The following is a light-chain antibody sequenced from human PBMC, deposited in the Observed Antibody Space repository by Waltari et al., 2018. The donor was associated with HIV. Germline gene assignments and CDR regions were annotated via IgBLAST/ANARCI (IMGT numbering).Light chain of an antibody. V-gene: IGLV2-14*03. CDR2: DVN. Sequence: QSALSQPASVSASPGQSVAISCSGSASDIGRYNYVSWYQQHPDKTPRPILFDVNNRPSGMSDRFSGSKSGTTASLTISTVETDDEADYYCASYTVNSTGVFGSGTKLTVL. CDR1: ASDIGRYNY. CDR3: ASYTVNSTGV. J-gene: IGLJ1*01.